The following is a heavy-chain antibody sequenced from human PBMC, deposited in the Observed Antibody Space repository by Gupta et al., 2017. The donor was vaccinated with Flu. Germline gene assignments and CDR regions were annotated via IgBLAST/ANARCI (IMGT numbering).Heavy chain of an antibody. CDR3: VRERGPFNGFDI. J-gene: IGHJ3*02. D-gene: IGHD3-10*01. CDR2: IWSDGHNK. Sequence: VRQAPGKGLEWVAVIWSDGHNKFYADSVKGRFTFSRDNSRYTMSLQMNSLRVEDTAVYYCVRERGPFNGFDIWGQGTMVTVSS. V-gene: IGHV3-33*01.